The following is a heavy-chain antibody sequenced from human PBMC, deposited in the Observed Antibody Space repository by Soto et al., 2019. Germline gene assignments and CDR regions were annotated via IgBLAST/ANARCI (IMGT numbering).Heavy chain of an antibody. CDR1: GDTVSSNSVA. CDR2: TYYRSRWYS. D-gene: IGHD2-15*01. Sequence: SETLSLTCVGSGDTVSSNSVAWNWVRQSPSRGLEWLGRTYYRSRWYSDYAVSVRSRIDINADTSKNQVSLQLNSVTPEDTAVYYCARSEEDSDYYYYGMDVWGQGSTVTVSS. J-gene: IGHJ6*02. V-gene: IGHV6-1*01. CDR3: ARSEEDSDYYYYGMDV.